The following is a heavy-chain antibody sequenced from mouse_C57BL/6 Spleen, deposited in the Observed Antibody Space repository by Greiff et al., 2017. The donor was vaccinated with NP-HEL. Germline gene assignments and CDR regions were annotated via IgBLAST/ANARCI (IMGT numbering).Heavy chain of an antibody. CDR1: GYAFSSYW. CDR3: ARSQFPSYAMDY. CDR2: IYPGDGDT. J-gene: IGHJ4*01. V-gene: IGHV1-80*01. Sequence: QVQLQQSGAELVKPGASVKISCKASGYAFSSYWMNWVKQRPGRGLEWIGQIYPGDGDTNYNGKFKGKATLTADKSSSTAYMQLSSLTSEDSAVYFCARSQFPSYAMDYWGQGTSVPVSS.